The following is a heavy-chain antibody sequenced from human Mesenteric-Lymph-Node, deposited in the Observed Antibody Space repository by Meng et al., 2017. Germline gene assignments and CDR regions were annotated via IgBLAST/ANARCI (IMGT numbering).Heavy chain of an antibody. Sequence: QVQLQESGPGLVKPSETLSLTRTVSGGSISIYYWSWIRQPPGKGLEWIGYIYYTGSTNYNPSLKSRVTISLDTSKNQFSLKLSSVTAADTAVYYCARGAVDYGDYGSFDYWGQGTLVTVSS. J-gene: IGHJ4*02. V-gene: IGHV4-59*01. D-gene: IGHD4-17*01. CDR3: ARGAVDYGDYGSFDY. CDR2: IYYTGST. CDR1: GGSISIYY.